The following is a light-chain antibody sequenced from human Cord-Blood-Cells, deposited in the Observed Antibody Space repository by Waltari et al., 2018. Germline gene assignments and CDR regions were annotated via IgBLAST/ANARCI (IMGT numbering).Light chain of an antibody. CDR1: SANSGSNT. Sequence: QSVLTQPPSASGTPGQRVTISCSGSSANSGSNTVNWYQQLPGTAPNLLIYSNNQRTSGVPDRFSGYKSGTSASLGISGLQAEDGADYYCAAWDGSLTGWVFGGCTTRTVL. CDR3: AAWDGSLTGWV. J-gene: IGLJ3*02. CDR2: SNN. V-gene: IGLV1-44*01.